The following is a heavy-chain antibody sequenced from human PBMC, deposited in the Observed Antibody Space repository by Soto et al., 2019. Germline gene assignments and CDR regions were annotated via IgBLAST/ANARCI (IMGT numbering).Heavy chain of an antibody. CDR2: IYTSGST. Sequence: SETLSLTCTVSGSSISSYYWSWIRQPAGKGLEWIGRIYTSGSTNYNPSLKSRVTMSVDTSKNQFSLKLSSVTAADTAVYYCARACSSNSCYDVFYYWGQGTLVTVSS. CDR3: ARACSSNSCYDVFYY. V-gene: IGHV4-4*07. D-gene: IGHD2-2*01. J-gene: IGHJ4*02. CDR1: GSSISSYY.